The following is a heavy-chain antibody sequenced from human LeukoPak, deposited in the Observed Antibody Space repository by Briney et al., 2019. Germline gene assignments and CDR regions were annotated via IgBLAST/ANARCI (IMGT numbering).Heavy chain of an antibody. J-gene: IGHJ4*02. CDR2: INHSGST. D-gene: IGHD3-10*01. CDR1: GASFSGYY. V-gene: IGHV4-34*01. CDR3: ARGGSMVRGVIPRDY. Sequence: SETLSLTCAVYGASFSGYYWSWIRQPPGKGLEWIGEINHSGSTNYNPSLKSRVTISVDTSKNQFSLKLSSVTAADTAVYFCARGGSMVRGVIPRDYWGQGTLVTVSS.